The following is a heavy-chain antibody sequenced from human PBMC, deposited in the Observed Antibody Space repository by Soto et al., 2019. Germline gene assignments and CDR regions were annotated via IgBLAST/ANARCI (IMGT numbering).Heavy chain of an antibody. CDR2: ISSSGTYT. CDR3: ARAKLVVEGRFDY. CDR1: GFSFIDYY. D-gene: IGHD3-22*01. Sequence: PGGSLRLSCAASGFSFIDYYINWIRQAPGKGLEWISYISSSGTYTNYADSVRGRFTMSRDSAKNSLYLQMDGLRAEDTAVYYCARAKLVVEGRFDYWGQGTLVTVSS. V-gene: IGHV3-11*06. J-gene: IGHJ4*02.